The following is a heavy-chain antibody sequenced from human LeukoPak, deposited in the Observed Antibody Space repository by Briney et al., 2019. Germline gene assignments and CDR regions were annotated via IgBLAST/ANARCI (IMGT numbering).Heavy chain of an antibody. CDR3: AMGWGIHYGGNSFDY. V-gene: IGHV4-39*07. J-gene: IGHJ4*02. CDR2: IYYSGST. CDR1: GGSISSSSYY. Sequence: SETLSLTCTVSGGSISSSSYYWGWIRQPPGKGLEWIGSIYYSGSTYYNPSLKSRVTISVDTSKNQFSLQLNSVTPEDTAVYYCAMGWGIHYGGNSFDYWGQGTLVTVSS. D-gene: IGHD4-23*01.